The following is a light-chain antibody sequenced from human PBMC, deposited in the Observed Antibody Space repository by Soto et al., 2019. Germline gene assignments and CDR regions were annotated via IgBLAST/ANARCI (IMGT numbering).Light chain of an antibody. CDR1: SSAVGGYNS. CDR2: DVS. CDR3: SSYTRSSPYV. J-gene: IGLJ1*01. V-gene: IGLV2-14*01. Sequence: QSALTQPASVSGSPGQSITISSTGTSSAVGGYNSVSWYQQHPGKAPKLMIYDVSNRPSGVSNRFSGSKSGNTASLTISGLQAEDEADYYCSSYTRSSPYVFGTGTKLTVL.